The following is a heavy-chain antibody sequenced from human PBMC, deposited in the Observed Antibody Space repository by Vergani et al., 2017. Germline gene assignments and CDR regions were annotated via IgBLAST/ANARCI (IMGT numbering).Heavy chain of an antibody. CDR1: GGSISSGSYY. CDR3: ARGRWLQSLDY. J-gene: IGHJ4*02. V-gene: IGHV4-61*02. CDR2: IYTSGST. Sequence: QVQLQESGPGLVKPSQTLSLTCTVSGGSISSGSYYWSWIRQPAGKGLEWIGRIYTSGSTNYNPPLKSRVTISVDTSKNQFSLKLSSVTAADTAVYYCARGRWLQSLDYWGQGTLVTVSS. D-gene: IGHD5-24*01.